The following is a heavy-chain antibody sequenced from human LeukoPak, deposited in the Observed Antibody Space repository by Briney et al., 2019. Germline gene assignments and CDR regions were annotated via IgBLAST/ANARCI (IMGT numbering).Heavy chain of an antibody. Sequence: SETLSLTCTVSGGSISSYYWSWIRQPPGKGLEWIGYIYYSGRTNYNPSLKSRVTISVDTSKNQFSLKLSSVTAADTAVYYCARQCFYDILTGYYRGCLDVWGQGTTVTVSS. V-gene: IGHV4-59*08. J-gene: IGHJ6*02. D-gene: IGHD3-9*01. CDR3: ARQCFYDILTGYYRGCLDV. CDR1: GGSISSYY. CDR2: IYYSGRT.